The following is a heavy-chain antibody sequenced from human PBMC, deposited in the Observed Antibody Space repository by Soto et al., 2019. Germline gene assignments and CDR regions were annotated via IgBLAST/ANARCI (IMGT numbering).Heavy chain of an antibody. CDR3: SRDTLTVYDSSCYYDDAFDI. V-gene: IGHV1-3*01. CDR1: GYTFTSYA. CDR2: INAGNGNT. D-gene: IGHD3-22*01. Sequence: QVQLVQSGAEVKKPGSSVKVSCKASGYTFTSYAMHWVRQAPGQRLEWMGWINAGNGNTKYSQKFQGRVTITRDTSASTAYMELSSLRSEDTAVYYCSRDTLTVYDSSCYYDDAFDIWGQGTMVTASS. J-gene: IGHJ3*02.